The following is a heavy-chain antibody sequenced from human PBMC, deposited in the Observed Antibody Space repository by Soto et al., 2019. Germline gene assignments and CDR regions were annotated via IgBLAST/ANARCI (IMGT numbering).Heavy chain of an antibody. CDR2: INPSGGST. CDR1: GYTFTSYY. V-gene: IGHV1-46*01. J-gene: IGHJ6*02. Sequence: XSVKVSCKASGYTFTSYYMHWVRQAPGQGLEWMGIINPSGGSTSYAQKFQGRVTMTRDTSTSTVYMELSSLRSEDTAVYYCARDLIVVVAAGDYYYGMDVWGQGTTVTRLL. D-gene: IGHD2-15*01. CDR3: ARDLIVVVAAGDYYYGMDV.